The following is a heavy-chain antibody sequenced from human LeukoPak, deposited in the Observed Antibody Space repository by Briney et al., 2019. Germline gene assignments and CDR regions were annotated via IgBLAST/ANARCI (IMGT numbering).Heavy chain of an antibody. J-gene: IGHJ6*03. CDR2: ISGSGGST. D-gene: IGHD2-2*01. CDR1: EFTFSSYA. Sequence: PGGSLRLSCAASEFTFSSYAMSWVRQAPGKGLEWVSTISGSGGSTYYADSVKGRFTISRDNAKNSLYLQMNSLRAEDTAVYYCARDRTDIVVGHYYYYMDVWGKGTTVTVSS. CDR3: ARDRTDIVVGHYYYYMDV. V-gene: IGHV3-23*01.